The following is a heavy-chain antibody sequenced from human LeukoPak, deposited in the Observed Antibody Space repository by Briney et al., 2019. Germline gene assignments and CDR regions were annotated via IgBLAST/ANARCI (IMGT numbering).Heavy chain of an antibody. Sequence: LAGGSLRLSCAASGFTFDDYGMSWVRQAPGKGLEWVSGINWNGGSTGYADSVKGRFTISRDNAKNSLYLQMNSLRAEDTALYYCAGDQQLAHYYYMDVWGKGTTVTVSS. V-gene: IGHV3-20*04. J-gene: IGHJ6*03. CDR3: AGDQQLAHYYYMDV. CDR1: GFTFDDYG. D-gene: IGHD6-6*01. CDR2: INWNGGST.